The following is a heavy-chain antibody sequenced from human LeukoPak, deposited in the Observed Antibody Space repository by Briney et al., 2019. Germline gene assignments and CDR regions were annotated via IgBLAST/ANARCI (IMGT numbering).Heavy chain of an antibody. CDR2: ITGSGNTI. CDR3: ARSIGFTGGGVDV. J-gene: IGHJ6*02. V-gene: IGHV3-11*01. CDR1: GFTFSDYN. Sequence: GGSLRLSCAASGFTFSDYNMNWVRQAPGKGLEWVSYITGSGNTIHYADSVKGRFTISRDNAKNSLYLQMNGLRAEDTAVYYCARSIGFTGGGVDVWGQGTAVTVSS. D-gene: IGHD2-8*02.